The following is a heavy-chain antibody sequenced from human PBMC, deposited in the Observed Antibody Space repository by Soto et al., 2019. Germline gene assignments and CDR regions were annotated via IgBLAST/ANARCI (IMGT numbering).Heavy chain of an antibody. CDR3: ASRGWYLPSYYGIDV. CDR2: IIPIFGTA. J-gene: IGHJ6*02. D-gene: IGHD6-19*01. Sequence: QVQLVQSGAEVKKPGSSVNVSCKASGGTFSSYAISWVRQAPGQGLEWMGGIIPIFGTANYAKKFQGRVTITADESTSTAYMELSSLRSEDTDVDYCASRGWYLPSYYGIDVWGQGTTVTVSS. V-gene: IGHV1-69*01. CDR1: GGTFSSYA.